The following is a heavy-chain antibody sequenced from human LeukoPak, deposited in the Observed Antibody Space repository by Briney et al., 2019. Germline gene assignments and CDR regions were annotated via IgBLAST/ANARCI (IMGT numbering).Heavy chain of an antibody. CDR1: GFAFSSYT. CDR3: ARYISTNYFAY. CDR2: ISTSSTYI. V-gene: IGHV3-21*01. Sequence: GGSLRLSCAASGFAFSSYTMSWVRQAPGKGLEWVSSISTSSTYIYYPDSVRGRFTLSRDNAKNSLYLQMNTLRADDTAVYFCARYISTNYFAYWGQGTLVTVSS. D-gene: IGHD5/OR15-5a*01. J-gene: IGHJ4*02.